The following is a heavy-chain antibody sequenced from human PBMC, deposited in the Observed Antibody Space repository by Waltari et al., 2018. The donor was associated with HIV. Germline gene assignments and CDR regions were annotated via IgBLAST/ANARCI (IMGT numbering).Heavy chain of an antibody. Sequence: LQLPESGPAWIKPSESLSVTCTVSGDSVSSSTYYWGWTRQAPGRGVEWCGPISYSVSAYYNPSLESRVTISLDTSKNQFSLKLQSATAADTAVYYCARAPNGDFSWLDPWGQGTLVTVSS. J-gene: IGHJ5*02. V-gene: IGHV4-39*07. D-gene: IGHD4-17*01. CDR1: GDSVSSSTYY. CDR3: ARAPNGDFSWLDP. CDR2: ISYSVSA.